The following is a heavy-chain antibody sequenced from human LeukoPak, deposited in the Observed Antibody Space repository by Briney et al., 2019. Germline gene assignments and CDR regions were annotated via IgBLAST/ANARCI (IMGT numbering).Heavy chain of an antibody. D-gene: IGHD2-2*01. CDR1: GYSISSGYY. CDR2: IYHSGST. Sequence: PSETLSLTCAVSGYSISSGYYWGWIRQPPGKGLEWIGSIYHSGSTYYNPSLKSRVTISVDTSKNQFSLKLSSVTAADTAVYYCARPVVPAADFDAFDIWGQGAMVTVSS. V-gene: IGHV4-38-2*01. J-gene: IGHJ3*02. CDR3: ARPVVPAADFDAFDI.